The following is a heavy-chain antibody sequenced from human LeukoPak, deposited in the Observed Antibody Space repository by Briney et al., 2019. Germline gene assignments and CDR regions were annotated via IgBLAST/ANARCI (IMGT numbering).Heavy chain of an antibody. D-gene: IGHD3-3*01. Sequence: GRSLRLSCADSGFTFSSYAMSWVRQTPGKGLEWVSAISGSGGSTYYADSVKGRFTISRDNSKNTLFLQMNSLRVEDTAPYYCTKSVAIYFYYGLDVWGQGTTVTVSS. V-gene: IGHV3-23*01. J-gene: IGHJ6*02. CDR2: ISGSGGST. CDR1: GFTFSSYA. CDR3: TKSVAIYFYYGLDV.